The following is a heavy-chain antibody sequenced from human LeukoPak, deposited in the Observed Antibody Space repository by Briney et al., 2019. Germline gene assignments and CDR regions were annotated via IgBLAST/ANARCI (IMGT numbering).Heavy chain of an antibody. J-gene: IGHJ4*02. CDR2: IKQDGSEQ. Sequence: GGSQRLSCAASGFTFSSYWMSWVRQAPGKGLEWVANIKQDGSEQYYVDSVKGRFTISRDNAKNSLYLQMDSLRAEDTAVYYCARDGGGYNLWGQGTLVTVSS. V-gene: IGHV3-7*04. CDR1: GFTFSSYW. D-gene: IGHD5-24*01. CDR3: ARDGGGYNL.